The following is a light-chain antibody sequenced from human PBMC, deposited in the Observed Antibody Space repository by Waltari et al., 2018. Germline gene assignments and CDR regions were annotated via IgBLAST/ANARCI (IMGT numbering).Light chain of an antibody. V-gene: IGLV2-23*01. CDR3: CSYAGSSTYV. CDR2: EGS. CDR1: SSDVGSNNL. J-gene: IGLJ1*01. Sequence: QSALTQPASVSGSPGQSITISCTGTSSDVGSNNLVSWYQQHPGKAPKVMIYEGSKRPTGVLNRCSGSKSGNRASLTNTGLQAEDEADYYCCSYAGSSTYVFGTGTKVTVL.